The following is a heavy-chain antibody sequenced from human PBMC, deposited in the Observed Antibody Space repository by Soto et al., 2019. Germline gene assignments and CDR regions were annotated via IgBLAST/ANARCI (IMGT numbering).Heavy chain of an antibody. V-gene: IGHV4-34*01. J-gene: IGHJ4*02. CDR2: INHSGST. CDR3: ANVDTAMVIY. CDR1: GGSFSGYY. D-gene: IGHD5-18*01. Sequence: SETLSLTCAVYGGSFSGYYWSWIRQPPGKGLEWIGEINHSGSTNYNPSLKSRVTISVDTSKNQFSLKLSSVTAADTAVYYCANVDTAMVIYWGQGTLVTASS.